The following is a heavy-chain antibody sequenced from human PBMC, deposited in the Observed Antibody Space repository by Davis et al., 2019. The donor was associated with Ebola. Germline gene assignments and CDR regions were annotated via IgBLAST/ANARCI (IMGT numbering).Heavy chain of an antibody. CDR2: IISNSGGT. J-gene: IGHJ4*02. CDR1: GYTFTGYN. V-gene: IGHV1-2*06. Sequence: ASVKVSCKASGYTFTGYNMHWVRQAPGQGLEWMGRIISNSGGTNYAQKFQGRVTMTRDTSISTAYMELSSLRSEDTAVYYCAREPLESYYFDYWGQGTMVTVSS. CDR3: AREPLESYYFDY. D-gene: IGHD1-1*01.